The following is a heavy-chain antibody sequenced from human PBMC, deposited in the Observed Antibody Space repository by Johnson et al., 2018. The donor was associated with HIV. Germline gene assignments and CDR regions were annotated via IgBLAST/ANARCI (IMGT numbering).Heavy chain of an antibody. D-gene: IGHD1-26*01. CDR3: AKDRRQSSWELLDDAFDI. V-gene: IGHV3-30-3*01. Sequence: MQLVESGGGVVQPGRSLRLSCAASGFTFSSYAMHWVRQAPGKGLEWVAVISYDGSNKYYADSVKGRFTISRDNSKNTLYLQMNSLRAEDTAVYYCAKDRRQSSWELLDDAFDIWGQGTMVTVSS. J-gene: IGHJ3*02. CDR1: GFTFSSYA. CDR2: ISYDGSNK.